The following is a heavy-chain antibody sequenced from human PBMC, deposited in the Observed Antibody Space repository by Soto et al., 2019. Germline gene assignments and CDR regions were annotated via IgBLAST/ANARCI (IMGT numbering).Heavy chain of an antibody. V-gene: IGHV4-34*01. D-gene: IGHD3-16*01. CDR2: SSHSGYT. CDR3: SRGGRASDFWGTYNTPYYYYFMDV. J-gene: IGHJ6*03. Sequence: QVQLQQWGAGLLKPSETLSLTCAVYGGSLSGYYWSWIRQSPGKGLEWIGESSHSGYTDYNPSLKSRVTISVDTSKNQFSLKLTSVTAADTAVYFCSRGGRASDFWGTYNTPYYYYFMDVWGKGTTVTVSS. CDR1: GGSLSGYY.